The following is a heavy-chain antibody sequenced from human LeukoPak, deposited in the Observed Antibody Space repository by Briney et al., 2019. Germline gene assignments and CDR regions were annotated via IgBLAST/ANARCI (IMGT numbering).Heavy chain of an antibody. Sequence: SVKVSCKASGYTFTGYHIHWVRQAPGQGLEWMGLINPGGDNTDYAQNFQGRVTMTRDTSTSTVYMGLSSLRSEDTAVYYCARIRDGYNDAYDIWGQGTMVTVSS. J-gene: IGHJ3*02. V-gene: IGHV1-46*01. CDR3: ARIRDGYNDAYDI. D-gene: IGHD5-24*01. CDR1: GYTFTGYH. CDR2: INPGGDNT.